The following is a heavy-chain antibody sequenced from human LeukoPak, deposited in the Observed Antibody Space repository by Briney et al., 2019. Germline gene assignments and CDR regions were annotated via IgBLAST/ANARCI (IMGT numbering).Heavy chain of an antibody. V-gene: IGHV4-39*01. CDR1: GGSISSSSYY. CDR2: IYYSGST. D-gene: IGHD2/OR15-2a*01. J-gene: IGHJ4*02. Sequence: SETLSLTCTASGGSISSSSYYWGWIRQPPGKGLEWIGSIYYSGSTYYNPSLKSRVTISVDTSKNQFSLKLSSVTAADTAVYYCASQTYFPDIFDYWGQGTLVTVSS. CDR3: ASQTYFPDIFDY.